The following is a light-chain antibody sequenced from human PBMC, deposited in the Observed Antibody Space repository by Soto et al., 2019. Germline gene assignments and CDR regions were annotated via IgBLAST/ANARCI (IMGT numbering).Light chain of an antibody. Sequence: QSVLTQPPSASETPGQTVSISCSGSNSNIASNTVNWYQHLPGTAPKLLIYYNNQRPSGVPDRFSGSKSGTSASLAISGLQSEDESHYYRAAWDDTLKRYVFGTGTKVTVL. CDR1: NSNIASNT. V-gene: IGLV1-44*01. CDR2: YNN. J-gene: IGLJ1*01. CDR3: AAWDDTLKRYV.